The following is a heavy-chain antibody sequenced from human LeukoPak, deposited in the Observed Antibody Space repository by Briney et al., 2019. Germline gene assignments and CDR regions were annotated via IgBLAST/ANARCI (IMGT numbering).Heavy chain of an antibody. CDR3: ARYQSYDFWSGYLNYYGMDV. V-gene: IGHV1-8*01. D-gene: IGHD3-3*01. J-gene: IGHJ6*02. Sequence: ASVKVSCKASGYTFTSYDINWVRQATGQGLEWMGWMNPNSGNTGYAQKFQGRVTMTRNTSISTAYMELSSLRSEDTAVYYCARYQSYDFWSGYLNYYGMDVWGQGITVTVSS. CDR1: GYTFTSYD. CDR2: MNPNSGNT.